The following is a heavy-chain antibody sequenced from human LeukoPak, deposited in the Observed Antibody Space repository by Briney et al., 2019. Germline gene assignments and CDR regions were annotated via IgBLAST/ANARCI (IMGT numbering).Heavy chain of an antibody. CDR1: GGSISSNSYY. CDR2: IYYSGST. J-gene: IGHJ5*02. V-gene: IGHV4-39*02. Sequence: PSETLSLTCAVSGGSISSNSYYWGWIRQPPGKGLEWIGSIYYSGSTYYNPSLKSRVTISVDTSKNQFSLKLSSVTAADTAVYYCARDAGRGCSGGSCNWFDPWGQGTLVTVSS. D-gene: IGHD2-15*01. CDR3: ARDAGRGCSGGSCNWFDP.